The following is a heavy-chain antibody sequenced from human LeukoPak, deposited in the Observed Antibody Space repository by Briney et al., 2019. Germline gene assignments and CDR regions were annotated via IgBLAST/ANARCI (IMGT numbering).Heavy chain of an antibody. Sequence: GRSLRLSRAASGFTFDDYAVHWVRQAPGKGLEWVSGISWNSGSIGYADSVKGRFTISRDNAKNSLYLQMNSLRAEDTALYYCAKDQGSYYDSSESFQHWGQGTLVTVSS. J-gene: IGHJ1*01. CDR1: GFTFDDYA. V-gene: IGHV3-9*01. D-gene: IGHD3-22*01. CDR2: ISWNSGSI. CDR3: AKDQGSYYDSSESFQH.